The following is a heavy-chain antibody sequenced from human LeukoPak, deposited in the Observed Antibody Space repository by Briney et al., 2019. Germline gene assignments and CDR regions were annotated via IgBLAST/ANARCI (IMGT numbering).Heavy chain of an antibody. Sequence: VASVKVSCKASGYTFTSYYMHWVRQAPGQGLEWMGIINPSGGSTSYAQKFQGRVTMTRDTSTSTVYMELSSLRSEDTAVYYRARAGRRRDDYNAEPAHYWGQGTLVTVSS. V-gene: IGHV1-46*01. D-gene: IGHD5-24*01. CDR2: INPSGGST. CDR3: ARAGRRRDDYNAEPAHY. J-gene: IGHJ4*02. CDR1: GYTFTSYY.